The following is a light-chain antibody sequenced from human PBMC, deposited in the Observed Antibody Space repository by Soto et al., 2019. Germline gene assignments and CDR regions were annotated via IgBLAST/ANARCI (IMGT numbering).Light chain of an antibody. CDR3: HQYNNWAGT. CDR2: GAS. V-gene: IGKV3-15*01. Sequence: SQSVSSNYLAWYQQKPGQAPRLLIHGASTRATGFPARFSGSWFGTDYALTISSAVSAYLPVHYSHQYNNWAGTFGQGTKVDI. CDR1: QSVSSN. J-gene: IGKJ1*01.